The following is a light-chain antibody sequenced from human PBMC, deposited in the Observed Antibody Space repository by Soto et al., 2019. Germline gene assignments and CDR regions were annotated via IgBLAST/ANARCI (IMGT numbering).Light chain of an antibody. J-gene: IGLJ1*01. V-gene: IGLV1-44*01. CDR3: AAWDDSLNGFV. CDR2: SNN. Sequence: QSVLTQSPSASGTPGQRVTISCSGSSSNIGSNTVNWYQQLPRTAPKLLIYSNNQRPSGVPDRFSGSKSGTSASLAISGLQSEDEADYYCAAWDDSLNGFVFGTGTKVTAL. CDR1: SSNIGSNT.